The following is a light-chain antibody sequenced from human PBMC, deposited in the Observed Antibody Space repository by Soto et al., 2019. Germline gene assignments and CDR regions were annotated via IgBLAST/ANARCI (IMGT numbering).Light chain of an antibody. Sequence: DVLLTPGPYSLCVSLGARATSNCKSSQNILWISNNKEKLHWQQHRPGQPPDLLIYWASTRESGVPDRFSGSGSGTDFTLIISSLQAEDVAVYFCQQYYNPPWTFGQGTKVDIK. CDR3: QQYYNPPWT. CDR1: QNILWISNNKEK. CDR2: WAS. V-gene: IGKV4-1*01. J-gene: IGKJ1*01.